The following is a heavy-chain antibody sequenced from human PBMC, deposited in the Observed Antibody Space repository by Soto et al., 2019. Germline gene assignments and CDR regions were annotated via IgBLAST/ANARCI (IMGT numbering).Heavy chain of an antibody. CDR2: IIPIFPTP. V-gene: IGHV1-69*12. Sequence: QVQLVQSGAEVKKPGSSVTVSCKASGGTFGNSAISWVRQAPGQGLEWMGGIIPIFPTPAYAQKFPGRVTITADESTTTAYRELTSPRSEDTAVYYCARDKDRQQLGGNYYYGIDVWGQGTTVTVSS. CDR3: ARDKDRQQLGGNYYYGIDV. CDR1: GGTFGNSA. J-gene: IGHJ6*02. D-gene: IGHD3-3*02.